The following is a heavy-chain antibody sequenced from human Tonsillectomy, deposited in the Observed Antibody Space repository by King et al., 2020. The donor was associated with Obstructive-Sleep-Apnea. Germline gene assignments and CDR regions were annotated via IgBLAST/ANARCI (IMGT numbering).Heavy chain of an antibody. Sequence: VQLVESGGGLVKPGGSLRLSCAASGFTFSTYSMNWVRQAPGKGLEWVSSISSTSSYIYYADSVKGRFTISRDNAKNSLYLQMNSLRAEDTAVYYCAREAAFTIWGDYHYAMDVWGQGTTVSVSS. J-gene: IGHJ6*02. V-gene: IGHV3-21*01. D-gene: IGHD3-3*01. CDR2: ISSTSSYI. CDR1: GFTFSTYS. CDR3: AREAAFTIWGDYHYAMDV.